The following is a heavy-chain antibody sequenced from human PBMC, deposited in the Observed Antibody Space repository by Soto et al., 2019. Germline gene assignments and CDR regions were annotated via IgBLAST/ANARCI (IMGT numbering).Heavy chain of an antibody. V-gene: IGHV3-74*01. CDR1: GFTSSNYW. D-gene: IGHD6-19*01. CDR3: ARRGAGFDI. CDR2: INSDGSST. Sequence: EVQLVESGGGLVQPGGSLTLSCAASGFTSSNYWMHWVRQAPGKGLVWVSRINSDGSSTTYADSVKGRFTISRDNAKNTLYLEMNSLRAEDPAVYYSARRGAGFDIWGQGTMVTVSS. J-gene: IGHJ3*02.